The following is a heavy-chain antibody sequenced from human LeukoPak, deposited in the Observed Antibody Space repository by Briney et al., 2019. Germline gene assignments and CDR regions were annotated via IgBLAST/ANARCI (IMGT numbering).Heavy chain of an antibody. CDR3: TRPAHGDV. CDR2: ISYDGSNK. J-gene: IGHJ6*02. Sequence: GGSLRLSCAASGFTFSSYGMHWVRQAPGKGLEWVAVISYDGSNKYYADSVKGRFTISRDNSKNTLYLQMNSLKTEDTAVYYCTRPAHGDVWGQGTTVTVSS. V-gene: IGHV3-30*03. CDR1: GFTFSSYG.